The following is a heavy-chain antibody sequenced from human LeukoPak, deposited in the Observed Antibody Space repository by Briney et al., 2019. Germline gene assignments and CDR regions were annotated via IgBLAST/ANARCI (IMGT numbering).Heavy chain of an antibody. Sequence: SETLSLTCAVYGGSFSGYYWSWIRQPPGKGLEWIGEINHSGSTNYNPSLKSRVTISVDTSKNQFSLKLSSVTAADTAVYYCARRTTRSYYFDYWGQGTLVTVSS. CDR2: INHSGST. V-gene: IGHV4-34*01. D-gene: IGHD4-17*01. CDR3: ARRTTRSYYFDY. J-gene: IGHJ4*02. CDR1: GGSFSGYY.